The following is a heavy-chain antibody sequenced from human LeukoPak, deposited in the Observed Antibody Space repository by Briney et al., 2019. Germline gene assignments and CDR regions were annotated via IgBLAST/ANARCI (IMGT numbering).Heavy chain of an antibody. CDR1: GFIFCNFN. CDR3: ARVSTGPV. J-gene: IGHJ4*02. Sequence: PGGSLRVSCVGSGFIFCNFNMNWVRQAPGKGLEWVSSISSTGNYIHYADSVKGRFTISRDNAQKSLYLQMNSLRVEDSAVYYCARVSTGPVWGQGTLVTVSS. CDR2: ISSTGNYI. D-gene: IGHD1-1*01. V-gene: IGHV3-21*01.